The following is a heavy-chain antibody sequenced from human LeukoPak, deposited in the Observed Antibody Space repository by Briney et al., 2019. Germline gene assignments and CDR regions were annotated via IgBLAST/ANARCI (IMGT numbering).Heavy chain of an antibody. D-gene: IGHD3-3*01. CDR2: IQSDGGNE. Sequence: GGSLRLSCAASGFSFSTSGMHWIRQAPGKGLEWVAFIQSDGGNEYYADSVKGRFTISRDNAKNILYLQMNSPRAEDTAVYYCARVMSGYYVVLDIWGQGTMVTVSS. CDR1: GFSFSTSG. CDR3: ARVMSGYYVVLDI. V-gene: IGHV3-30*02. J-gene: IGHJ3*02.